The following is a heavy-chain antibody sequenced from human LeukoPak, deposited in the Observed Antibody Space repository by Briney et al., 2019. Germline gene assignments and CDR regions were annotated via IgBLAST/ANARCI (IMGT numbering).Heavy chain of an antibody. CDR2: IIPILGIA. CDR3: ARDDGDFSPHDYFDS. J-gene: IGHJ4*02. CDR1: GYTFVSHG. D-gene: IGHD3-3*01. Sequence: AAVKVSCKAAGYTFVSHGISWVRLAPGQGLEWMGRIIPILGIANYAQKFQGRVTITADESTNTAYMELSSLRSEDTAVYYCARDDGDFSPHDYFDSWGQGTLVTVSS. V-gene: IGHV1-69*04.